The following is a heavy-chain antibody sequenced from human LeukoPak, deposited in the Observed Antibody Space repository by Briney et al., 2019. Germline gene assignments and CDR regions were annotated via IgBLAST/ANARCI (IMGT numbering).Heavy chain of an antibody. CDR2: INHSGST. D-gene: IGHD2-15*01. CDR3: ARGPTALGYCSGGSCYFDY. J-gene: IGHJ4*02. V-gene: IGHV4-34*01. CDR1: GGSFSGYY. Sequence: SETLSLTCAVYGGSFSGYYWSWIRQPPGKGLEWIGEINHSGSTNYNPSLKSRVTISVDTSKNQFSLKLSPVTAADTAVYYCARGPTALGYCSGGSCYFDYWGQGTLVTVSS.